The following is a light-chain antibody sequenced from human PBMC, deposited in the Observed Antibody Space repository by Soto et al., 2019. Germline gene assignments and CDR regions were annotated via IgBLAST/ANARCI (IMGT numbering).Light chain of an antibody. CDR1: QSVANN. Sequence: EVVMTQSPATVSVSPGERATLSCRASQSVANNVAWYQQKPGQAPRLLLYRASTRATGIPARFSGSGYGREFILTISSLQAEDAAVYHCQQHNNWPPWTFGQGTKVEI. CDR3: QQHNNWPPWT. CDR2: RAS. V-gene: IGKV3-15*01. J-gene: IGKJ1*01.